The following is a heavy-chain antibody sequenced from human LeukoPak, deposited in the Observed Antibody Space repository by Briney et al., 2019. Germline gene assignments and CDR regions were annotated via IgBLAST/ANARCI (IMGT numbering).Heavy chain of an antibody. Sequence: SQTLSLTCTVSGDSISSGRYYWTWLRQPAGKALGWIGRIHTSGDTNYSPSLKSRVTISRDTSKNQFSLRPTSVAAADTAVYYCVRDWNGDYFDYWGQGTLVSVSS. CDR2: IHTSGDT. CDR1: GDSISSGRYY. CDR3: VRDWNGDYFDY. D-gene: IGHD1-1*01. V-gene: IGHV4-61*02. J-gene: IGHJ4*02.